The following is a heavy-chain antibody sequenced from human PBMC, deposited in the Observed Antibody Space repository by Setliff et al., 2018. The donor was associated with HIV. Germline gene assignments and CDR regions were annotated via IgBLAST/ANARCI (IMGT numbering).Heavy chain of an antibody. CDR1: GFTFSNYP. CDR2: VSKDGGTTT. CDR3: ARGRVNEGVPFDI. V-gene: IGHV3-30*04. D-gene: IGHD3-3*01. Sequence: GGSLRLSCAASGFTFSNYPVHWVRQAPGKGLDWVAVVSKDGGTTTYYAESVKGRFTISRDNSRNTLYLQMNSLRPEDTAVYYCARGRVNEGVPFDIWGRGTIVTVSS. J-gene: IGHJ3*02.